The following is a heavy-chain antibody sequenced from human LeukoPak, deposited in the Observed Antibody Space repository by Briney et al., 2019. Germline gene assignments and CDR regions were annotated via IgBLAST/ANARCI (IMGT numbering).Heavy chain of an antibody. CDR3: AREVVAGDDAFDI. CDR2: TYYRSKWYN. D-gene: IGHD2-15*01. V-gene: IGHV6-1*01. CDR1: GDSVSSNSAA. Sequence: SQTLSLTCAISGDSVSSNSAAWNCIRQSPSRGLEWLVRTYYRSKWYNDYALSVESRITINPDTSKNQFSLQLNSVTPEDTAVYYCAREVVAGDDAFDIWGQGTMVTVSS. J-gene: IGHJ3*02.